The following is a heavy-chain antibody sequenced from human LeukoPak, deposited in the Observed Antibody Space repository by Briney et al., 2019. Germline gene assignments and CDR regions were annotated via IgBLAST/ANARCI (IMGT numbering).Heavy chain of an antibody. V-gene: IGHV3-74*01. Sequence: GGSLRLSCAASGFTFSNYSMNWVRQAPGKGLVWVSRINSDGSSTSYADSVKGRFTISRDNAKNTLYLQMNSLRAEDTAVYYCARDSCDYVWGSYRCPLDYWGQGTLVTVSS. CDR2: INSDGSST. D-gene: IGHD3-16*02. J-gene: IGHJ4*02. CDR3: ARDSCDYVWGSYRCPLDY. CDR1: GFTFSNYS.